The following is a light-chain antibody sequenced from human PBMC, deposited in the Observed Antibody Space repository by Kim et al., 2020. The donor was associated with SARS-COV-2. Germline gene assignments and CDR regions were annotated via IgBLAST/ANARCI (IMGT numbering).Light chain of an antibody. CDR3: HQYNSSPYT. V-gene: IGKV3-20*01. CDR1: QSVTSGY. J-gene: IGKJ2*01. Sequence: EIVLTQSPGTLSLSPGERATLACRASQSVTSGYLAWFQQKPGQAPRLLIYGASSRPTGIPDRFRGSGSGTDFTLTIGRLEPEDFAVYYCHQYNSSPYTFGQGTKLEIK. CDR2: GAS.